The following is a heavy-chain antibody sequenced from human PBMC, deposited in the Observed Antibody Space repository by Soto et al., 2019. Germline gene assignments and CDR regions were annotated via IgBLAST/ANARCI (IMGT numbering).Heavy chain of an antibody. V-gene: IGHV4-30-4*01. CDR1: GVSITRGEYC. D-gene: IGHD2-8*01. Sequence: QVQLQESGPGLVKPSETLSLTCNVSGVSITRGEYCWSWVRQSPGKGLEWIGYIYFSGSTSYNPSLKSRATISIDTSKSQFPLKLSSVTAADTAVYYCVREYEPSRSYYFGMDVWGRGTTVTVSS. CDR2: IYFSGST. CDR3: VREYEPSRSYYFGMDV. J-gene: IGHJ6*02.